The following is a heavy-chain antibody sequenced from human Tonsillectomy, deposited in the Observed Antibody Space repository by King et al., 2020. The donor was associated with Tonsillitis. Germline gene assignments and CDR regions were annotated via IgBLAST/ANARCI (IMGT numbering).Heavy chain of an antibody. V-gene: IGHV3-72*01. CDR2: TRNKANKYTT. D-gene: IGHD3-10*01. CDR1: GFTVSDHY. J-gene: IGHJ6*02. Sequence: VQLVESGGGLVQPGGSLRLSCAASGFTVSDHYMDWVRQAPGKGLEWVGVTRNKANKYTTEYAASVKGRFIISRDDSKNSLYLQMNSLKIEDTAVYYCTRTYYHGSGRLWSMDVWGEGTTVTVSS. CDR3: TRTYYHGSGRLWSMDV.